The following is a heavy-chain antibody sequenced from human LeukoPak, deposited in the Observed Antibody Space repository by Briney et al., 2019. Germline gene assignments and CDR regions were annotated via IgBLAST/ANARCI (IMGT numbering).Heavy chain of an antibody. CDR3: ARAVSGSDYWFDP. Sequence: PSETLPLTCNVSGGFMSGHYWTWIRQPPGKGLEWIGCIFSSGSTNYNPSLKSRVTISVDTSKNQFSLSLRSVTAADTAVYYCARAVSGSDYWFDPWGQGTLVTVSS. V-gene: IGHV4-59*11. J-gene: IGHJ5*02. CDR1: GGFMSGHY. CDR2: IFSSGST. D-gene: IGHD5-12*01.